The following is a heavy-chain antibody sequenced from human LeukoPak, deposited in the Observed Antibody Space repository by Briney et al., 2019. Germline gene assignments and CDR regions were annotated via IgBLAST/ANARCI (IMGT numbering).Heavy chain of an antibody. CDR3: ARTWNRGFDY. Sequence: ASVKVSCKPSGYTFTNSYLHWVRQGPGQGLEYMGMVDPDTGNTNYAQKFKGRVSMTRVTSTSTVYMDLSSLRSEDTAVYYCARTWNRGFDYWGQGTLVTVSS. J-gene: IGHJ4*02. CDR2: VDPDTGNT. D-gene: IGHD1/OR15-1a*01. V-gene: IGHV1-46*01. CDR1: GYTFTNSY.